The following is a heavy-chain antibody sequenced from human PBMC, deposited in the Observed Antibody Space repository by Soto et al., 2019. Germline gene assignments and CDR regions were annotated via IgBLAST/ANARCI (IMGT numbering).Heavy chain of an antibody. V-gene: IGHV6-1*01. CDR3: ARGVAGSGFDL. Sequence: SQTLSRTCAISGGSVASNTAAWNWIRSSPSRGLEWLGRTYYRSNWRHDYAVSVKSRITVNPDTSKNHFSLQLDSVTPDDTAVYYCARGVAGSGFDLCGQGTLVTVSS. CDR2: TYYRSNWRH. D-gene: IGHD6-19*01. J-gene: IGHJ4*02. CDR1: GGSVASNTAA.